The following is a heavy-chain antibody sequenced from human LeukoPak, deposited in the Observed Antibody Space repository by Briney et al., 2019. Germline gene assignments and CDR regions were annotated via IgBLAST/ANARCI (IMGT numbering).Heavy chain of an antibody. CDR2: INPTGGTT. CDR1: GYTFTIYY. CDR3: AREVSVAGTCFDY. D-gene: IGHD6-19*01. Sequence: ASVKVSCKASGYTFTIYYIHWVRQAPGQGLEWTGTINPTGGTTSYAQKFQGRVTMTRDTSTSTIYMELSSLRSEDTAVYYCAREVSVAGTCFDYWGQGTLVTVSS. J-gene: IGHJ4*02. V-gene: IGHV1-46*01.